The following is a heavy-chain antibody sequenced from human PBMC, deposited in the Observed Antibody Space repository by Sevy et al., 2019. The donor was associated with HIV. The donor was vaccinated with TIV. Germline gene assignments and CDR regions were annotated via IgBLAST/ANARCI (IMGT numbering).Heavy chain of an antibody. CDR2: ISGSGGST. Sequence: GGSLRLSYAASGFTFSSYAMSWVRQAPGNGLEWVSAISGSGGSTYYADSVKGRFTISRDNSKNMLYLQMNSLRAEDTAVYYCAKAPPSSIVVVSAASFDYWGQGTLVTVSS. CDR3: AKAPPSSIVVVSAASFDY. CDR1: GFTFSSYA. J-gene: IGHJ4*02. D-gene: IGHD2-2*01. V-gene: IGHV3-23*01.